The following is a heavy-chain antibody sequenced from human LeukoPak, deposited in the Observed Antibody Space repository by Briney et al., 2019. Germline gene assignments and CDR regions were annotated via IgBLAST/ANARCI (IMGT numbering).Heavy chain of an antibody. D-gene: IGHD3-9*01. J-gene: IGHJ3*02. V-gene: IGHV1-69*13. Sequence: SVKVSCKASEGTFSSYAISWVRQAPGQGLEWMGGIIPIFGTANYAQKFQGRVTITADESTSTAYMELSSLRSEDTAVYYCARDSRYPTVAFDIWGQGTMVTVSS. CDR3: ARDSRYPTVAFDI. CDR1: EGTFSSYA. CDR2: IIPIFGTA.